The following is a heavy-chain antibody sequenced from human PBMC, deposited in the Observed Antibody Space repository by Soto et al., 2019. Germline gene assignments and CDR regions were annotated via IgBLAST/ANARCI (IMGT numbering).Heavy chain of an antibody. Sequence: EVQLVESGGGLVQPGGSLRLSCAASGFTVSSNYMSWVRHAPGKGLERVSLIYSDSSTFYADAVKCRFTISRDIAKNTLYLKMNTMRAEDTAVYYCARTDTFREVIHYSYGMDVWGQGTTVTVS. D-gene: IGHD3-16*02. V-gene: IGHV3-66*01. CDR1: GFTVSSNY. CDR3: ARTDTFREVIHYSYGMDV. CDR2: IYSDSST. J-gene: IGHJ6*02.